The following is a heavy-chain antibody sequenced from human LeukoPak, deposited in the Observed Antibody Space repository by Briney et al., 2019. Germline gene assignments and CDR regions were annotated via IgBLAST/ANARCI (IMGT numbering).Heavy chain of an antibody. CDR2: IKQDGSEK. Sequence: GGSLRLSCAASGFTFSNYWMNWVRQAPGKGLEWVANIKQDGSEKYYVDSVKGRFTISRDNAKNSLFLQMNSLRAEDTAVYYCARGPHDYVWGSYRYTHFDYWGQGTLVTVSS. CDR1: GFTFSNYW. CDR3: ARGPHDYVWGSYRYTHFDY. V-gene: IGHV3-7*02. D-gene: IGHD3-16*02. J-gene: IGHJ4*02.